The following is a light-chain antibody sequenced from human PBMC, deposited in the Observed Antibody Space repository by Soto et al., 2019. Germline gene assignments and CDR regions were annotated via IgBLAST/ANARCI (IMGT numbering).Light chain of an antibody. CDR3: AAWDDSLNGPV. CDR2: NNN. CDR1: SCNIGSNT. J-gene: IGLJ2*01. Sequence: QSVLTQPPSASGTPGQRVTISCSGSSCNIGSNTVNWYQQLPGTAPKLLIYNNNQRPSGVPDRFSGSKSGTSASLAISGLQSEDEADYYCAAWDDSLNGPVFGGGTKLTVL. V-gene: IGLV1-44*01.